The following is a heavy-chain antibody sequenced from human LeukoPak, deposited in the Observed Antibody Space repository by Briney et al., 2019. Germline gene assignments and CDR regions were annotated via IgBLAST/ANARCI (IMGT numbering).Heavy chain of an antibody. Sequence: ASVKVSCKASGYTFTSYDINWVRQGTGQGLEWMGCMNPNSGNTGYAQKFQGRVTMTRNTSISTAYMELSSLRSEDTAVYYCARGIAAAGTGSYFDYWGQGTLVTVSS. J-gene: IGHJ4*02. V-gene: IGHV1-8*01. D-gene: IGHD6-13*01. CDR2: MNPNSGNT. CDR1: GYTFTSYD. CDR3: ARGIAAAGTGSYFDY.